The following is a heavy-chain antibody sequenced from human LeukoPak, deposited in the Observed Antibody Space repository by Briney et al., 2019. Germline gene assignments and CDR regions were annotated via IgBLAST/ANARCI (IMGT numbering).Heavy chain of an antibody. D-gene: IGHD3-9*01. Sequence: SETLSLTCTVSGGSISSSSYYWGWIRQPPGKGLEWIGSIYYSGSTYYNPSLKSRVTISVDTSKNQFSLKLSSVTAADTAVYYCARVYYDILTGHRDAFDIWGQGTMVTVSS. CDR3: ARVYYDILTGHRDAFDI. CDR1: GGSISSSSYY. CDR2: IYYSGST. V-gene: IGHV4-39*07. J-gene: IGHJ3*02.